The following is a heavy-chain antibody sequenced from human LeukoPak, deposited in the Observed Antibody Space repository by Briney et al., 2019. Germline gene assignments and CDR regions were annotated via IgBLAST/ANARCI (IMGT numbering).Heavy chain of an antibody. CDR3: AKDGNWARFED. J-gene: IGHJ4*02. CDR1: GSIFSHYG. Sequence: GGSLRLSCAASGSIFSHYGMNWVRQAPGRGLEWVSGITSRSTTYYADSVKGRFTISRDNSKNMVWLQINSPTAEDTATYYCAKDGNWARFEDWGQGTLVTVSS. D-gene: IGHD7-27*01. CDR2: ITSRSTT. V-gene: IGHV3-23*01.